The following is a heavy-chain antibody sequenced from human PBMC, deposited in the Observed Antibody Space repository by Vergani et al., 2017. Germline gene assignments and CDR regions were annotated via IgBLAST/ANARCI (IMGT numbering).Heavy chain of an antibody. V-gene: IGHV4-34*01. D-gene: IGHD6-13*01. CDR1: GGSFSGYY. CDR2: INHSGST. J-gene: IGHJ6*02. Sequence: QVQLQQWGAGLLKPSQTLSLTCAVYGGSFSGYYWSWIRQPPGKGLEGIGEINHSGSTNYNPSLKSRVTISVDTSKNQFSLKLSSVTAADTAVYYCARAIAAAGTYWGFYYGMDVWGQGTTVTVSS. CDR3: ARAIAAAGTYWGFYYGMDV.